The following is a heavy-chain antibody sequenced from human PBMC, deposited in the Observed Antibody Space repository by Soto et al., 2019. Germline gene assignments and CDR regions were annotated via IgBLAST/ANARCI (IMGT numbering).Heavy chain of an antibody. CDR3: ARDFDDFWSGYTYYYYYGMAV. D-gene: IGHD3-3*01. CDR1: GFTFSSYG. V-gene: IGHV3-33*01. Sequence: QVQLVESGGGVVQPGRSLRLSCAASGFTFSSYGMHWVRQAPGKGLEWVAGIWYDGSNKYYADSVKGRFTISRDNSEIPLYLQMNGLRAEDTAVYYWARDFDDFWSGYTYYYYYGMAVWGQGTTVTVSS. CDR2: IWYDGSNK. J-gene: IGHJ6*02.